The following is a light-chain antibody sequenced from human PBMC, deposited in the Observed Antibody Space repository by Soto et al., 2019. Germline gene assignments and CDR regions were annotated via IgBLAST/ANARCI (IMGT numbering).Light chain of an antibody. J-gene: IGKJ1*01. CDR1: Y. V-gene: IGKV1-39*01. CDR2: GAS. Sequence: YLAWYQQKPGKAPILLIFGASTLQSGVPTSFSGSGSGTDFTLTISSLQPEDFATYSCQQRYSTPRTFPQGTKVDIK. CDR3: QQRYSTPRT.